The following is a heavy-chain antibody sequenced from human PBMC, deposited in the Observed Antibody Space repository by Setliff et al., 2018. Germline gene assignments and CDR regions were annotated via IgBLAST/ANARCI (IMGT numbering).Heavy chain of an antibody. CDR1: GFLVSSYG. V-gene: IGHV3-30*02. D-gene: IGHD1-26*01. CDR3: ANAPGDYYYYGMDV. CDR2: IRNDGSDK. J-gene: IGHJ6*02. Sequence: GGSLRLSCAASGFLVSSYGMHWVRQAPGKGLEWVTFIRNDGSDKYYIDSEKGRFTISRDNSKNTMFLKMNSLRAEDTAIYYCANAPGDYYYYGMDVWGQGTTVTVSS.